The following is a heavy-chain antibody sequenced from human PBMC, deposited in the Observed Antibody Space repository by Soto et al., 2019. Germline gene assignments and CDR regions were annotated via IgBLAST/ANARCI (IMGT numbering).Heavy chain of an antibody. V-gene: IGHV3-23*01. CDR1: GFTFSNSA. J-gene: IGHJ4*02. CDR2: IGRTNNT. Sequence: EVHLLESGGGLVQPGGSLRLYCAASGFTFSNSAMTWVRQALGKGPEWVSSIGRTNNTHYADSVKCRFAISRDNSHITRYLQKNSLTAEDTAVYSCAKVDAYSYRTDHWGQGALVTVSS. CDR3: AKVDAYSYRTDH. D-gene: IGHD3-16*02.